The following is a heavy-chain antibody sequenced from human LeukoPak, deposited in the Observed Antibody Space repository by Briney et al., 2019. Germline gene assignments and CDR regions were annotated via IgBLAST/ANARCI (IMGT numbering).Heavy chain of an antibody. V-gene: IGHV1-8*01. D-gene: IGHD3-16*02. Sequence: ASVKVSCKASGYTFTSYDINWVRQATGQGLEWMGYMNPASGNTGYAQRFQGRVTMATDTSISTAYMELSSLRSEDTAVYYCARVPREIASIWGQGTMVTVSS. CDR1: GYTFTSYD. J-gene: IGHJ3*02. CDR2: MNPASGNT. CDR3: ARVPREIASI.